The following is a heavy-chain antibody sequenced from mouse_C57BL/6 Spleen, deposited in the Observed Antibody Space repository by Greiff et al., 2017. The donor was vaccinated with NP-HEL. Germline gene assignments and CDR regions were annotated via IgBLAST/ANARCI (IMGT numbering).Heavy chain of an antibody. D-gene: IGHD1-1*01. Sequence: EVKLQESGPELVKPGASVKIPCKASGYTFTDYNMDWVKQSHGKSLEWIGDINPNNGGTIYNQKFKGKATLTVDKSSSTAYMELRSLTSEDTAVYYCARGGYGSSYRYFDVWGTGTTVTVSS. CDR1: GYTFTDYN. J-gene: IGHJ1*03. CDR2: INPNNGGT. CDR3: ARGGYGSSYRYFDV. V-gene: IGHV1-18*01.